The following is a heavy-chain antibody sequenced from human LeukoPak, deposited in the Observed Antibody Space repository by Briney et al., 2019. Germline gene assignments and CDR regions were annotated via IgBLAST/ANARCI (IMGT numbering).Heavy chain of an antibody. CDR1: GFTFDDYG. D-gene: IGHD3-22*01. J-gene: IGHJ5*02. CDR3: ARVSSYYDSSGYFDWFDP. Sequence: GGSLRLSCAASGFTFDDYGMSWVRQAPGKGLEWVSGINWNGGSTGYADSVKGRFTISRDNAKNSLYLQMNSLRAEDTAVYYCARVSSYYDSSGYFDWFDPWGQGTLVTVSS. CDR2: INWNGGST. V-gene: IGHV3-20*04.